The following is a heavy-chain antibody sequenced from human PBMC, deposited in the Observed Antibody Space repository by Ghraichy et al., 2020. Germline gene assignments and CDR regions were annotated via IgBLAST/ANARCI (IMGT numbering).Heavy chain of an antibody. J-gene: IGHJ5*02. CDR2: IIPIFGTA. CDR1: GGTISSYV. CDR3: ARGVANTGLVNWFDP. D-gene: IGHD5-18*01. Sequence: SVKVSCKASGGTISSYVIMWVRQAPGQGLEWMGGIIPIFGTASYAQKFQGRVTITADESTNTAYMELSSLRSEDTAVYYCARGVANTGLVNWFDPWGQGTLVTVSS. V-gene: IGHV1-69*13.